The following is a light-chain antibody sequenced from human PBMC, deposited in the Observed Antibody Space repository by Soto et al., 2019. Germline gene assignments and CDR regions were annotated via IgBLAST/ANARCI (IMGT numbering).Light chain of an antibody. Sequence: IQLTQTPSSLSASVGDRVTITCRASQGIRNPLAGYQQKPGKGPKLLIYLASTLQSGVPSRFSGSGSGTDFTRTISSLQPEDCATYYCQPVDSYSITFGQGTRLDIK. V-gene: IGKV1-9*01. J-gene: IGKJ5*01. CDR3: QPVDSYSIT. CDR2: LAS. CDR1: QGIRNP.